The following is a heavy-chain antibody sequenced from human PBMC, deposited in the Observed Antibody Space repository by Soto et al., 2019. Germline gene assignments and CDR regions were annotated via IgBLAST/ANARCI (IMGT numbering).Heavy chain of an antibody. J-gene: IGHJ4*02. CDR3: ARGRIQLWLPDFDY. CDR1: GYTFTSYG. D-gene: IGHD5-18*01. CDR2: ISAYNGNT. V-gene: IGHV1-18*01. Sequence: ASVKVSCXASGYTFTSYGISWVRQAPGQGLEWMGWISAYNGNTNYAQKLQGRVTMTTDTSTSTAYMELRSLRSDDTAVYYCARGRIQLWLPDFDYWGQGTLVTVSS.